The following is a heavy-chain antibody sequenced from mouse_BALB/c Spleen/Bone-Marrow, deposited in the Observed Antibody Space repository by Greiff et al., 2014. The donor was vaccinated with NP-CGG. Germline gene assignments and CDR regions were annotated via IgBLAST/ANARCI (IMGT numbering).Heavy chain of an antibody. D-gene: IGHD2-14*01. CDR1: GYTFTDYA. Sequence: LQESGPEVVRPGVSVKISCKGPGYTFTDYAMHWVKQSHARSLEWIGVISTYNGNTNYNQKFKGKATMTVDKSSSTAYMELARLTSEDSAIYYCAREVRAPWHAMDYWGQGTSVTVSS. CDR3: AREVRAPWHAMDY. CDR2: ISTYNGNT. V-gene: IGHV1-67*01. J-gene: IGHJ4*01.